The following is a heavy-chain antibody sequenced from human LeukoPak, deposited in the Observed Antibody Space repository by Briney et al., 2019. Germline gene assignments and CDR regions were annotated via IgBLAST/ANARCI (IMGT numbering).Heavy chain of an antibody. D-gene: IGHD2-2*02. CDR3: ASSIGMAVVPAAIGPFADY. V-gene: IGHV1-69*01. Sequence: SVKVSCKASGGTFSSYAISWVRQAPGQGLEWMGGIIPIFGTANYAQKFQGRVTITADESTSTAYMELSSLRSEDTVVYYCASSIGMAVVPAAIGPFADYWGQGTLVTVSS. J-gene: IGHJ4*02. CDR2: IIPIFGTA. CDR1: GGTFSSYA.